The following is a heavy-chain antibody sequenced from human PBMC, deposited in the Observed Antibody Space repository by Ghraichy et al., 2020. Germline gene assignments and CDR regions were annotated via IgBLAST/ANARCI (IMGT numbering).Heavy chain of an antibody. CDR2: ISSSSSYI. CDR3: AKEGRDYRDTSDHDRQHS. V-gene: IGHV3-21*01. D-gene: IGHD3-22*01. J-gene: IGHJ4*02. CDR1: GFTFSRYS. Sequence: GGSLRLSCAVFGFTFSRYSMKWVRQAPGKGLEWVSSISSSSSYIFYADSVKGRFTISRDNAENSLFLQMNSLRVEDTAVYYCAKEGRDYRDTSDHDRQHSWGQGTLVTVSS.